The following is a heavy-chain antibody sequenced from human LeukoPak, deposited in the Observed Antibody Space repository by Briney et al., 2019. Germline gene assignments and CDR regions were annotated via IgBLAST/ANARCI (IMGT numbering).Heavy chain of an antibody. CDR3: ARATFDFWSGYYMDY. D-gene: IGHD3-3*01. CDR2: IYYSGST. V-gene: IGHV4-59*01. J-gene: IGHJ4*02. Sequence: PSETLSLTCTVSGGSINNYYWTWIRQPPGKGLEWIGYIYYSGSTNSNPSLKSRVTISVDTSKNQFSLKLSSVTAADTAVYYCARATFDFWSGYYMDYWGQGTLVTVSS. CDR1: GGSINNYY.